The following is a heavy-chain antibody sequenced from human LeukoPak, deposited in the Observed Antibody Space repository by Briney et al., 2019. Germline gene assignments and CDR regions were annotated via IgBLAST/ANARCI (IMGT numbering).Heavy chain of an antibody. CDR3: ARGRHYYDSSVNRGADY. V-gene: IGHV3-48*01. CDR1: GFSLYTYS. Sequence: GGSLRLSCAASGFSLYTYSMDWVRQAPGKGLEWVSYISSTTTMLYADSVKGRFTISRDNAKNSLYLQMDSLRAEDTAVYYCARGRHYYDSSVNRGADYWGQGTLVTVSS. CDR2: ISSTTTM. D-gene: IGHD3-22*01. J-gene: IGHJ4*02.